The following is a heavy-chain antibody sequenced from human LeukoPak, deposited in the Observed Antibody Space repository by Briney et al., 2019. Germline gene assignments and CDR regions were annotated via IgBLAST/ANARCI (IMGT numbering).Heavy chain of an antibody. J-gene: IGHJ4*02. CDR2: IKQDGSEK. CDR3: ARDRLRYFVDY. V-gene: IGHV3-7*01. D-gene: IGHD1-1*01. CDR1: GFTFSSFY. Sequence: GGSLRLSCAASGFTFSSFYMSWVRQAPGKGLEWVANIKQDGSEKYYVDSVKGRFTISRDNAKNSLYLQMNSLRAEDTAVYYCARDRLRYFVDYWGQGTLVTVSS.